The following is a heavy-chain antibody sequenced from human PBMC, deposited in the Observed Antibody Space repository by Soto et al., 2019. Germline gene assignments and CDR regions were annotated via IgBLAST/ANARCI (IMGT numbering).Heavy chain of an antibody. CDR1: GGTFSSYA. Sequence: GASVKVSCKASGGTFSSYAISWVRQAPGQGLEWMGGIIPIFGTANYAQKSQGRVTITADESTSTAYMELSSLRSEDTAVYYCATLGIAAAGNYYYYGMDVWGQGTTVTVSS. D-gene: IGHD6-13*01. CDR3: ATLGIAAAGNYYYYGMDV. CDR2: IIPIFGTA. V-gene: IGHV1-69*13. J-gene: IGHJ6*02.